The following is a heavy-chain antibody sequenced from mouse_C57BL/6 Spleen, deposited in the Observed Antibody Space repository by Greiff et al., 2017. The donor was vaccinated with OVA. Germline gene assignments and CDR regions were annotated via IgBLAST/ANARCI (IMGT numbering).Heavy chain of an antibody. J-gene: IGHJ3*01. CDR3: ARDGPNWDLPWFAY. V-gene: IGHV5-4*01. CDR1: GFTFSSYA. D-gene: IGHD4-1*01. CDR2: ISDGGSYT. Sequence: EVHLVESGGGLVKPGGSLKLSCAASGFTFSSYAMSWVRQTPEKRLEWVATISDGGSYTYYPDNVKGRFTISGDNAKNNLYLQMSHLKSEDTAMYYCARDGPNWDLPWFAYWGQGTLVTVSA.